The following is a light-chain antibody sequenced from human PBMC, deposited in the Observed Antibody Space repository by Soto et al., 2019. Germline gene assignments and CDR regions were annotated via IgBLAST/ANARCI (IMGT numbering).Light chain of an antibody. CDR1: TSNIGAGYD. CDR3: QSYDRSLSGSV. V-gene: IGLV1-40*01. J-gene: IGLJ1*01. Sequence: QSVLTQPPSVSGAPGQRVTISCTGSTSNIGAGYDVHWYQQLPGRAPKLLIYDNNNRPSGIPDRFSGSKSGTSASLAISRLLAEDEADYYCQSYDRSLSGSVFGTGTKVTAL. CDR2: DNN.